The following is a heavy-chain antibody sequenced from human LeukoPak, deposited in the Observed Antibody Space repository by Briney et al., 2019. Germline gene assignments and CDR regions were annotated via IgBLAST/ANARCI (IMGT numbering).Heavy chain of an antibody. J-gene: IGHJ4*02. Sequence: GASVKVSCKASGYTFTSYAMHWVRQAPGQRLEWMGWINAGNGNTKYSQKFQGRVTITRDTSASTAYMELSSLRSEDTAVYYCARWGIAVAGMGYWGQGTLVTVSS. V-gene: IGHV1-3*01. D-gene: IGHD6-19*01. CDR1: GYTFTSYA. CDR3: ARWGIAVAGMGY. CDR2: INAGNGNT.